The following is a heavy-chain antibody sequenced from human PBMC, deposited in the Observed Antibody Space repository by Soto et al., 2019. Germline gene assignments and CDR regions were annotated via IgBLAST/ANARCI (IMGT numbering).Heavy chain of an antibody. CDR2: INHSGST. CDR3: ARGYCTNGVCSYNSNLDY. Sequence: SETLSLACAVYGGSFSGYYWSWIRQPPGKGLEWIGEINHSGSTNYNPSLKSRVTISVDTSKNQFSLKLSSVTAADTAVYYCARGYCTNGVCSYNSNLDYWGQGTLVTVSS. D-gene: IGHD2-8*01. V-gene: IGHV4-34*01. CDR1: GGSFSGYY. J-gene: IGHJ4*02.